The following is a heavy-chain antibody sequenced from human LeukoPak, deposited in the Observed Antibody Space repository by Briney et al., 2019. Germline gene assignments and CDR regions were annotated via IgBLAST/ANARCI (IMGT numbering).Heavy chain of an antibody. Sequence: PGGSLRLSCAASGFSFSNHWMIWVRQAPGKGLEWVAIINPDGTEKRYVDSVKGRFTISRDNGKNSLYLQMSSLRAEDTAVYYCVRDDRGIAVGSRDHGAQGSLVTVSS. CDR2: INPDGTEK. V-gene: IGHV3-7*03. D-gene: IGHD6-19*01. J-gene: IGHJ4*02. CDR3: VRDDRGIAVGSRDH. CDR1: GFSFSNHW.